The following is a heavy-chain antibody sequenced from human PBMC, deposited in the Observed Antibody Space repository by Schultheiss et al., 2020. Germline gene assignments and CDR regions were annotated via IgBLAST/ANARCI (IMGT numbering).Heavy chain of an antibody. CDR1: GFTFSSYS. CDR3: ARVDGYSSGWYAPYYYYYYGMDV. V-gene: IGHV3-48*01. Sequence: GGSMRLSCAASGFTFSSYSMNWVRQAPGKGLEWVSYISSSSSTIYYADSVKGRFTISRDNAKNSLYLQMNSLRAEDTAVYYCARVDGYSSGWYAPYYYYYYGMDVWGRGTTVTVSS. J-gene: IGHJ6*02. D-gene: IGHD6-19*01. CDR2: ISSSSSTI.